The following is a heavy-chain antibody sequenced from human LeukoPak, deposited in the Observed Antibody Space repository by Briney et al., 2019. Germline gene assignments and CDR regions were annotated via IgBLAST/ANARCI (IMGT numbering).Heavy chain of an antibody. CDR3: ASQNPLYSGSPNLAFDI. CDR2: IIPILGIA. Sequence: SVKVSCKASGGTFSSYAISWVRQAPGQGLEWMGRIIPILGIANCAQKFQGRVTITADRSTSTAYMELSSLRSEDTAVYYCASQNPLYSGSPNLAFDIWGQGTMVTVSS. CDR1: GGTFSSYA. J-gene: IGHJ3*02. V-gene: IGHV1-69*04. D-gene: IGHD1-26*01.